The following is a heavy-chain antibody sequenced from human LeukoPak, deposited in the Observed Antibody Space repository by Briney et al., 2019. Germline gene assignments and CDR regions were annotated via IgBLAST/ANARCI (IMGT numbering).Heavy chain of an antibody. CDR1: GFTFDDHG. J-gene: IGHJ4*02. V-gene: IGHV3-20*04. CDR3: ARDVYGSGSGSFDY. Sequence: GGSLRLSCAASGFTFDDHGMNWVRQAPGKGLEWVSGITWNGGTTGYADSVRGRFTISRDNAKNSLYLQMNSLRAEDTAVYYCARDVYGSGSGSFDYWGQGTLVTVSS. CDR2: ITWNGGTT. D-gene: IGHD3-10*01.